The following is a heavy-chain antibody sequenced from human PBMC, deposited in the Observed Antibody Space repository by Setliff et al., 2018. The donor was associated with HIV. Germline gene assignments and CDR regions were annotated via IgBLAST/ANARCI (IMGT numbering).Heavy chain of an antibody. CDR2: IYYSGNT. V-gene: IGHV4-59*03. Sequence: SETLSLTCTVSGGSISNYYWSWIRQPPGKGLEWIGYIYYSGNTYYNPSLKSRVTISVDMSKNQFSLKLSSVTAADTAVYYCATGEGGFDPWGQGTLVTVSS. CDR3: ATGEGGFDP. CDR1: GGSISNYY. D-gene: IGHD7-27*01. J-gene: IGHJ5*02.